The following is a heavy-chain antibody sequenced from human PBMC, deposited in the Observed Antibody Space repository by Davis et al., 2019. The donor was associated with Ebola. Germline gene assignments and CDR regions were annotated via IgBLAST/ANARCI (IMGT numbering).Heavy chain of an antibody. V-gene: IGHV4-4*07. D-gene: IGHD6-19*01. CDR3: ARQVVVPVAGEFYYYGMDV. CDR1: GGSMSSYY. CDR2: VYTSGTT. J-gene: IGHJ6*02. Sequence: PSETLSLTCTVSGGSMSSYYWSWIRQPAGKGLEWIGRVYTSGTTDYNPSLKSRVTMSMDMSKNQFSLKLTSVTAGDTAIYHCARQVVVPVAGEFYYYGMDVWGQGTTVTVS.